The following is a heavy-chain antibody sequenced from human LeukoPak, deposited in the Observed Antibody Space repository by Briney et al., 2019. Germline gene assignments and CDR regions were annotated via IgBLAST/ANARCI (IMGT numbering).Heavy chain of an antibody. J-gene: IGHJ4*02. Sequence: PSETLSLTCSVSGGSISSYYWSWIRQPPGKGLEWIGYIYYSGTTNYNPSLKSRVTISIDTSENRFSLRLNSVTAADTAVYYCARYSGTHSRNFDYWGQGTLVTVSS. CDR3: ARYSGTHSRNFDY. CDR2: IYYSGTT. D-gene: IGHD1-26*01. V-gene: IGHV4-59*08. CDR1: GGSISSYY.